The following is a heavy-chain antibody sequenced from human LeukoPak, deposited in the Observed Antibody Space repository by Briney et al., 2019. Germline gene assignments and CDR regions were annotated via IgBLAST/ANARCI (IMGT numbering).Heavy chain of an antibody. J-gene: IGHJ4*02. CDR3: AKVSRESAAAGEFDY. CDR1: GFTFSSYG. V-gene: IGHV3-30*18. D-gene: IGHD6-13*01. Sequence: GGSLRLSCAASGFTFSSYGMHWVRQAPGKGLEWVAVISYDGSNKYYADSVKGRFAISSDNSKNTLYLQMNSLRAEDTAVYYCAKVSRESAAAGEFDYWGQGTLVTVSS. CDR2: ISYDGSNK.